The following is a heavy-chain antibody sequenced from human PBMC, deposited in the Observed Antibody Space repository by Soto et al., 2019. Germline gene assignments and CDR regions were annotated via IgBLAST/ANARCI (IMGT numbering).Heavy chain of an antibody. CDR2: IYYSGST. D-gene: IGHD5-18*01. CDR1: GGSISSGGYY. CDR3: ARSGYSYGPNPLLY. Sequence: QVQLQESGPGLVKPSQTLSLTCTVSGGSISSGGYYWSWIRQHPGKGLEWLGYIYYSGSTYYNPSLTSRVTISVDTSRNQFALKLSSVTAADTAVYYCARSGYSYGPNPLLYWGQGTLVTVSS. V-gene: IGHV4-31*03. J-gene: IGHJ4*02.